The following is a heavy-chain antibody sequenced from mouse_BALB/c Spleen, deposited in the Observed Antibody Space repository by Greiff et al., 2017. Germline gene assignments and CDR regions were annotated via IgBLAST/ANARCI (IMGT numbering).Heavy chain of an antibody. J-gene: IGHJ2*01. D-gene: IGHD2-4*01. CDR2: ISSGSSTI. V-gene: IGHV5-17*02. CDR3: ASGGLRAFDY. CDR1: GFTFSSFG. Sequence: EVQGVESGGGLVQPGGSRKLSCAASGFTFSSFGMHWVRQAPEKGLEWVAYISSGSSTIYYADTVKGRFTISRDNPKNTLCLQMTSLRSEDTAMYYCASGGLRAFDYWGQGTTLTVSS.